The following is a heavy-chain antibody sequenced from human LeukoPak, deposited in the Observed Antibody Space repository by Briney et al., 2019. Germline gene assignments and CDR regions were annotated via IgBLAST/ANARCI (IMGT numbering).Heavy chain of an antibody. V-gene: IGHV3-20*04. Sequence: GGSLRLSCAASGFTFDDYGMSWVRQAPGKGLEWVSGINWNGGSTGYADSVKGRFTISRDNAKNSLYLQMNSLRAEDTALYYCARPEPSSGGYWYFDLWGRGTLVTVSS. CDR3: ARPEPSSGGYWYFDL. CDR1: GFTFDDYG. D-gene: IGHD1-14*01. J-gene: IGHJ2*01. CDR2: INWNGGST.